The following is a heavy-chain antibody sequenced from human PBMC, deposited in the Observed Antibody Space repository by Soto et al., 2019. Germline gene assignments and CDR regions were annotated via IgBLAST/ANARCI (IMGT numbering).Heavy chain of an antibody. CDR3: ARHVNYVLGQYYYYGMDV. D-gene: IGHD1-7*01. J-gene: IGHJ6*02. CDR2: IYPGDSDT. V-gene: IGHV5-51*01. Sequence: PGESLKISCKGSGYSFTSYWIGWVRQMPGKGLDWMGIIYPGDSDTRYSPSFQGQVTISADKSISTSYLQWSSLKASDTAMYYCARHVNYVLGQYYYYGMDVWGQGTTVTVSS. CDR1: GYSFTSYW.